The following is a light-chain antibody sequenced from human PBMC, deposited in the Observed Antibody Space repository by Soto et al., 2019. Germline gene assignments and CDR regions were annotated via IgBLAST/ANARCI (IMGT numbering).Light chain of an antibody. J-gene: IGLJ2*01. CDR2: DNN. Sequence: QSALTQPPSVSAAPGHWVTISCSGSSSNIGNNYVSWYQQLPGTAPKLLIYDNNQRPLGIPGRFSGSTSGTSATLGITGLQTGDEADYYCGTWDTSLRAVVFGGGTKLTVL. CDR3: GTWDTSLRAVV. CDR1: SSNIGNNY. V-gene: IGLV1-51*01.